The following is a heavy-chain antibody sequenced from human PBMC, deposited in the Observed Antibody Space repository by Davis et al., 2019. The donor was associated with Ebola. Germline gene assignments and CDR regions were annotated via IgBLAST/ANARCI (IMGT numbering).Heavy chain of an antibody. D-gene: IGHD3-10*01. CDR1: GFAFDDFG. CDR3: VHELLWLGELSS. CDR2: INWNGAST. Sequence: PGGSLRLSCAASGFAFDDFGMSWVRQAPGRGLEWVAGINWNGASTGYAVSLKSRFTISRDNAKNTLYLQMNGLRVEDTAVYYCVHELLWLGELSSWGQGALVTVSS. J-gene: IGHJ4*02. V-gene: IGHV3-20*04.